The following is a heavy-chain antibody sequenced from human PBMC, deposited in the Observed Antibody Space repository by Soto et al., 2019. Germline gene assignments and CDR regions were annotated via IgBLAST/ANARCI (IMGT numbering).Heavy chain of an antibody. D-gene: IGHD2-21*01. CDR1: GVSISDDNYY. V-gene: IGHV4-30-4*01. J-gene: IGHJ4*02. CDR3: AGGLSGDKVDQ. CDR2: IYNRGNT. Sequence: PSETLSLTCTVSGVSISDDNYYWSWIRQPPGKDLEWIGHIYNRGNTYNNPSLRSRLTISLDTSKNQFSLNLNSVTAADTAVYYCAGGLSGDKVDQWGQGTLVTVSS.